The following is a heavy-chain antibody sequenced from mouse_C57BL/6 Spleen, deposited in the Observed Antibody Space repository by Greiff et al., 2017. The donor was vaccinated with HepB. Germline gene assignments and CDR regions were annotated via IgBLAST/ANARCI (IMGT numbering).Heavy chain of an antibody. CDR1: GYTFTSYW. CDR3: AREGSVYAMDY. V-gene: IGHV1-52*01. Sequence: VQLQQSGAELVRPGSSVKLSCKASGYTFTSYWMHWVKQRPIQGLEWIGNIDPSDSETHCNQKFKDKATLTVDKSSSTAYMQRSSLTSGDSAVYYCAREGSVYAMDYWGQGTSVTVAS. J-gene: IGHJ4*01. CDR2: IDPSDSET.